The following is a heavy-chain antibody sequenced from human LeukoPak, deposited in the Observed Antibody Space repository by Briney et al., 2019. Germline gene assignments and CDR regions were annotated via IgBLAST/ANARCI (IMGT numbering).Heavy chain of an antibody. Sequence: GRSLRLSCAASGFTFDDYAMHWVRQAPGKGLEWVSGISWNSGSIGYADSVKGRSTISRDNAKNSLDLQMNSLRAEDTALYYCAKDNYYDSSGSNFDYWGQGTLVTVSS. CDR3: AKDNYYDSSGSNFDY. CDR2: ISWNSGSI. CDR1: GFTFDDYA. V-gene: IGHV3-9*01. J-gene: IGHJ4*02. D-gene: IGHD3-22*01.